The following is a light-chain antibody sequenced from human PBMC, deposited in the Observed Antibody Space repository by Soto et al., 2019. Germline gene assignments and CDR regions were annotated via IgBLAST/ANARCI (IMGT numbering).Light chain of an antibody. CDR2: GAS. CDR3: QQYGSLLT. CDR1: QSVSSRY. V-gene: IGKV3-20*01. J-gene: IGKJ4*01. Sequence: EIVLTQSPGTLSLSPGERATLSCRASQSVSSRYLDWYQQKPGQAPRLLIYGASSRATGIPDRFSGSGSGTDFTLTISRLEPEDFAVYYCQQYGSLLTFGGGTKVEIK.